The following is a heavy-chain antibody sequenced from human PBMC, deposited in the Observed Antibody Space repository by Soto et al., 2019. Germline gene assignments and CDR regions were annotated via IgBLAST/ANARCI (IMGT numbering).Heavy chain of an antibody. CDR3: TTVTTVDYYFDY. J-gene: IGHJ4*02. CDR1: GLTFSDRY. V-gene: IGHV3-72*01. CDR2: IRKKTNSYTT. D-gene: IGHD4-17*01. Sequence: PGGSLRLSCAASGLTFSDRYMDWVRQAPGKGLEWVGRIRKKTNSYTTEYAASVKGRFIISRDDSTNSLYLQMSSLKTEDTAVCYCTTVTTVDYYFDYWGQGTLVTVSS.